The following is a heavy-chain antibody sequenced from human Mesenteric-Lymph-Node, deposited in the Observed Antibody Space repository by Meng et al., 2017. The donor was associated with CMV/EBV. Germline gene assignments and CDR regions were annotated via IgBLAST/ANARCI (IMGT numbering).Heavy chain of an antibody. Sequence: ASVKVSCKASGYTFTGYYMHWVRQAPGQGLEWMGWINPNSGGTNYAQKFQGRVTMTRDTSISTAYMELSRLRSDDTAVYYCARIMDGSTSRFDPWGQGTLVTVSS. CDR3: ARIMDGSTSRFDP. CDR1: GYTFTGYY. V-gene: IGHV1-2*02. CDR2: INPNSGGT. D-gene: IGHD2-2*01. J-gene: IGHJ5*02.